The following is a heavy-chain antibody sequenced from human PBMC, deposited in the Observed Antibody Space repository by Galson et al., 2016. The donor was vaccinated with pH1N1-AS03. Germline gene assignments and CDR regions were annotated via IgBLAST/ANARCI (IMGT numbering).Heavy chain of an antibody. CDR2: IYYTGTT. V-gene: IGHV4-59*01. CDR3: AAGSPAPFDY. CDR1: TGSISSYY. J-gene: IGHJ4*02. Sequence: SETLSLTCTFSTGSISSYYLSWIRQPPGKGLEWIGYIYYTGTTKYNPSHKSRVTISVDTSKNQFSLRLSSVTAADTAVYYCAAGSPAPFDYWGQGTLFTVSS.